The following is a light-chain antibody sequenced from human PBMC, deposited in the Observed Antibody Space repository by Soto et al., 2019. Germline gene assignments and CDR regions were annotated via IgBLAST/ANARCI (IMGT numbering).Light chain of an antibody. CDR2: DVN. V-gene: IGLV2-11*01. CDR3: QSYDSSLSDSTV. Sequence: QSVLTQPRSVSGSPGQSVTISCTGTSSDVGGYKYVSWYQQHPGKAPKLMIYDVNERPSGVPDRFSGSKSGNTASLTISGLQAEDESDYYCQSYDSSLSDSTVFGGGTKLTVL. CDR1: SSDVGGYKY. J-gene: IGLJ2*01.